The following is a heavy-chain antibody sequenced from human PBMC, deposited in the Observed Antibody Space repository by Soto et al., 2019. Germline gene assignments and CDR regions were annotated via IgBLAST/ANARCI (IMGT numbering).Heavy chain of an antibody. D-gene: IGHD3-9*01. CDR2: IYHSGST. J-gene: IGHJ4*02. V-gene: IGHV4-4*02. Sequence: QVQLQESGPGLVKPSGTLSLTCAVSSGSISNNKWWSWVRQPPGKGLEWIGEIYHSGSTNYNPSLKSRLTISVDKSKNQFSLKLSSVTAADTAVYYCATYYDILTGYTFDYWGQGTLVTVSS. CDR3: ATYYDILTGYTFDY. CDR1: SGSISNNKW.